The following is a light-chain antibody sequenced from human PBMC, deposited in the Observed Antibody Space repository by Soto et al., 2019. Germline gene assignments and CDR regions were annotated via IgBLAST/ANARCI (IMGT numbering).Light chain of an antibody. J-gene: IGKJ4*01. CDR1: QTISSW. Sequence: DIQMTQSPSSLSASVGDRVTITCRASQTISSWLAWYQQKPGKAPKLLIYKAYTLKSGVQSRFSGSGSGTDFTLTIRRLEPEDFAVYYCKQYGSSPLTFGGGTKVDIK. CDR2: KAY. CDR3: KQYGSSPLT. V-gene: IGKV1-5*03.